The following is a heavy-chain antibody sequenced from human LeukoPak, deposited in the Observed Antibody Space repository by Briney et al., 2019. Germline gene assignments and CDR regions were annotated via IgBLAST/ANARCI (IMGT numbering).Heavy chain of an antibody. D-gene: IGHD3-22*01. CDR1: GDSISSGDYY. CDR2: ISSSGSS. V-gene: IGHV4-61*02. J-gene: IGHJ3*02. Sequence: PSETLSLTCTVSGDSISSGDYYWSWIRQPAGKGLEWTVRISSSGSSNYNPSLKSRVTISVDTSKNQFSLKLSSVTAADTAVYFCARGPYSYDSSGAFDIWGQGTMVTVSS. CDR3: ARGPYSYDSSGAFDI.